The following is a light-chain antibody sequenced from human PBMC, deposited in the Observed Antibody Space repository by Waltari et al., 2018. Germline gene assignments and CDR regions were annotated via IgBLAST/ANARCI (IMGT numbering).Light chain of an antibody. CDR1: SSDVGGYNY. V-gene: IGLV2-14*03. CDR2: DVS. J-gene: IGLJ2*01. CDR3: SSYISSSTLEL. Sequence: QSALTQPASVSGSPGQSITISCTGNSSDVGGYNYVSWYQQHPGKAPKLMIYDVSNWPSGVSNRFSGSKSGNTASLTISGLQAEDEADYYCSSYISSSTLELFGGGTSLTVL.